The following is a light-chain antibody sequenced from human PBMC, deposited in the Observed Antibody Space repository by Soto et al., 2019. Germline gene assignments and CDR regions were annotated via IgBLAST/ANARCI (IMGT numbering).Light chain of an antibody. CDR3: QQSYNTPPT. V-gene: IGKV1-39*01. Sequence: DIQMTQSPSPLSASVGDRVNITCRASQTIDNYLNWYQHKPGKAPNLLIYAASNLQSGVPSRFSGSGFGTDFTLIISSLQPEDFATYYCQQSYNTPPTFGQGTKVDIK. CDR2: AAS. CDR1: QTIDNY. J-gene: IGKJ1*01.